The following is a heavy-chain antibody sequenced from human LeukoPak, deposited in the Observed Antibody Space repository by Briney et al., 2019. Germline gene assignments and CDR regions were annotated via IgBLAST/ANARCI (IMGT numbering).Heavy chain of an antibody. J-gene: IGHJ6*03. V-gene: IGHV4-38-2*01. CDR1: DSSINRNYY. Sequence: SDTLSLTCAVFDSSINRNYYWASIRPPPGRGLEWIGSIHHRGSTHFNPSLKSRVSISVDTSRNRFSVRLTSVTAADTAVYYCARVYYDFWSSHMTFCNMDVWGKGTTVTVSS. D-gene: IGHD3-3*01. CDR3: ARVYYDFWSSHMTFCNMDV. CDR2: IHHRGST.